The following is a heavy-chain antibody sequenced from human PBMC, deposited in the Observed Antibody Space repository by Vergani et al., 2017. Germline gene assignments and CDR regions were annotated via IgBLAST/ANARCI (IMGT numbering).Heavy chain of an antibody. Sequence: QVQLQESGPGLVKPSETLSLTCTVSGGSVSSGSYYWSWIRQPPGKGLEWIGYIYYSGSTNYNPSLKSRVTISVDTSKNQFSLKLSSVTAADTAVYYCASTMIVRSEYFQHWGQGTLVTVSS. CDR3: ASTMIVRSEYFQH. D-gene: IGHD3-22*01. CDR2: IYYSGST. CDR1: GGSVSSGSYY. J-gene: IGHJ1*01. V-gene: IGHV4-61*01.